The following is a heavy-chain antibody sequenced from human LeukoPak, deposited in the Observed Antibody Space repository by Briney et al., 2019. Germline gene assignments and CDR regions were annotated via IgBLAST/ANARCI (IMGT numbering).Heavy chain of an antibody. V-gene: IGHV1-69*01. Sequence: SVKVSCKASGGTFISYAISWVRQAPGQGLEWMGGIIPIFGTANYAQKFQGRVTITADESTSTAYMELSSLRSEDTAVYYCARGDSYYDILTGYYLYGMDVWGQGTTVTVSS. CDR3: ARGDSYYDILTGYYLYGMDV. CDR2: IIPIFGTA. J-gene: IGHJ6*02. CDR1: GGTFISYA. D-gene: IGHD3-9*01.